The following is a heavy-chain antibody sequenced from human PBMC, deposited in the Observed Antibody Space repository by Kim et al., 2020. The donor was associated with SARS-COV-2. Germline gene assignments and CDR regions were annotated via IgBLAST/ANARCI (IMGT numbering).Heavy chain of an antibody. D-gene: IGHD6-19*01. CDR1: GGSISSSSYY. CDR3: ASHPRYSSGWYVAHYY. Sequence: SETLSLTCTVSGGSISSSSYYWGWIRQPPGKGLEWIGTTYYSGNTYYNPSLKSRVTISVDTSKNQFSLKLSSVTAADTAVYYCASHPRYSSGWYVAHYY. J-gene: IGHJ6*01. V-gene: IGHV4-39*01. CDR2: TYYSGNT.